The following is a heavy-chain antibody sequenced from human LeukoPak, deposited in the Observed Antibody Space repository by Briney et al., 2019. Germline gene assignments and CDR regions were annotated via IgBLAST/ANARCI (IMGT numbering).Heavy chain of an antibody. Sequence: SETLSLTCTVSGGSISSYYWSWIRQPPGKGLEWIGYIYYSGSTNYNPSLKSRVTISVDTSKNQFSLKLSSVTAADTAVYYCVRQKRGYGSGSYPDYWGQGTLVTVSS. V-gene: IGHV4-59*01. D-gene: IGHD3-10*01. J-gene: IGHJ4*02. CDR2: IYYSGST. CDR3: VRQKRGYGSGSYPDY. CDR1: GGSISSYY.